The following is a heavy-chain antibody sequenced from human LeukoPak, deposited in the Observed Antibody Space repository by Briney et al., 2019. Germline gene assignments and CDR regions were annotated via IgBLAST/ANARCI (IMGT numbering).Heavy chain of an antibody. V-gene: IGHV3-74*01. CDR1: GFTFTSLW. CDR2: INGDGTDT. D-gene: IGHD3-10*01. Sequence: HAGGSLRLSCAVSGFTFTSLWMYCVRQAPGKGLVCVSRINGDGTDTVFADSMRGRFTISRDNAKNTVSLQMNSLTAEDTAVYYCAGGRSSTYEAFWGQGILVTVSS. J-gene: IGHJ4*02. CDR3: AGGRSSTYEAF.